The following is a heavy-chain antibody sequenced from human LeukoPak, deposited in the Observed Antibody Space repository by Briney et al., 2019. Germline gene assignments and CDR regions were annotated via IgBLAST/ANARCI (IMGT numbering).Heavy chain of an antibody. J-gene: IGHJ6*02. D-gene: IGHD2-15*01. Sequence: PSETLSLTCTVSGGSISSYYWSWIRQPPGKGLEWIGYIYYSGSTNYNPSLKSRVTISVDTSKNQFSLKLSSVTAADTAVYYCARLRGGRSRGSFPYGMDVWGQGTTVTVSS. CDR3: ARLRGGRSRGSFPYGMDV. CDR1: GGSISSYY. V-gene: IGHV4-59*08. CDR2: IYYSGST.